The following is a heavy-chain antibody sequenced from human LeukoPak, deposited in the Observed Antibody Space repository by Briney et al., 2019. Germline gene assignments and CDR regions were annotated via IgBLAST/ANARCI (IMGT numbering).Heavy chain of an antibody. CDR2: IIPILGIA. CDR3: ARAGIAAAGIFDY. J-gene: IGHJ4*02. Sequence: GASVKVSCKASGGTFSSYAISWVRQAPGQGLEWMGRIIPILGIANYAQKFQGRVTITADKSTSTAYMELSSLRSEDTAVYYCARAGIAAAGIFDYWGQGTLVTVSS. V-gene: IGHV1-69*04. D-gene: IGHD6-13*01. CDR1: GGTFSSYA.